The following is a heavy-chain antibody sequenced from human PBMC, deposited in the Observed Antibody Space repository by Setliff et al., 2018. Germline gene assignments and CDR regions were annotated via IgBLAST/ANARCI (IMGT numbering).Heavy chain of an antibody. CDR2: IKRRSDGATI. J-gene: IGHJ6*03. D-gene: IGHD3-16*01. V-gene: IGHV3-15*01. Sequence: PGGSLRLSCAASGFTFDDYVMSWVRQAPGKGLEWVGRIKRRSDGATIDYAAPMKGRFTISREDSEDTLYLQMNSLKTEDTAVYFCARVFCRRSCLVESYMDVWGTGTTVTVSS. CDR1: GFTFDDYV. CDR3: ARVFCRRSCLVESYMDV.